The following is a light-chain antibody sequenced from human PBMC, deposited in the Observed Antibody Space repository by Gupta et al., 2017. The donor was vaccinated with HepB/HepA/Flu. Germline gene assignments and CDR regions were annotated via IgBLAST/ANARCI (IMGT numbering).Light chain of an antibody. V-gene: IGKV3-20*01. CDR1: QGTTGLL. CDR2: SGS. CDR3: QCRGVSPQGRT. J-gene: IGKJ1*01. Sequence: VLTPSPDPLALSPGDRATASWRVSQGTTGLLLAWDQQKPDGGPRLLRYSGSRWPSGIPDRVSGGGSGTEFTLTIRRREAEDGAMEYCQCRGVSPQGRTFGQGTRLEMK.